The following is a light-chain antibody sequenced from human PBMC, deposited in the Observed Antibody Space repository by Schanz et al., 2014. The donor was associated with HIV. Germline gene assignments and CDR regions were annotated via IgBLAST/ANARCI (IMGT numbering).Light chain of an antibody. CDR3: QQYNNYPLT. CDR2: GAS. V-gene: IGKV3-20*01. Sequence: EIVLTQSPGTLSLSPGERATLSCRASQSVSSSYLAWYQQKPGQAPRLLIYGASSRATGIPDRFSGSGSGTEFTLTISSLQPDDFATYYCQQYNNYPLTFGGGTKVEIK. CDR1: QSVSSSY. J-gene: IGKJ4*01.